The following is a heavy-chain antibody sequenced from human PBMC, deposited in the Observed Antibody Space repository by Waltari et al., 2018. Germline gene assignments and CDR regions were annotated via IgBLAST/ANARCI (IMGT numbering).Heavy chain of an antibody. CDR3: AREMDGITGTTWGMGYFDY. D-gene: IGHD1-20*01. Sequence: EVQLVESGGGLVQPGGSLRLSCAASGFTFSSYSMNWVRQAPGQGLEWVSYISSSSSTIYYADSVKGRFTISRDNAKNSLYLQMNSLRAEDTAVYYCAREMDGITGTTWGMGYFDYWGQGTLVTVSS. CDR1: GFTFSSYS. V-gene: IGHV3-48*01. CDR2: ISSSSSTI. J-gene: IGHJ4*02.